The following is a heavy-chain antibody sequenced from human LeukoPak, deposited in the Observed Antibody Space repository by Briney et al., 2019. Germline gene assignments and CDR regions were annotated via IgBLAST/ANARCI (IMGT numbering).Heavy chain of an antibody. Sequence: SETLSLTRALYGVSFSGYYWRWIRQPPGKGLEWIGEINHSGSTNYNPSLKSRVTISVDTSKNQFSLKLSSVTAADTAVYYCAREATIEYFDYWGQGTLVTVSS. CDR1: GVSFSGYY. V-gene: IGHV4-34*01. CDR3: AREATIEYFDY. CDR2: INHSGST. J-gene: IGHJ4*02. D-gene: IGHD5-12*01.